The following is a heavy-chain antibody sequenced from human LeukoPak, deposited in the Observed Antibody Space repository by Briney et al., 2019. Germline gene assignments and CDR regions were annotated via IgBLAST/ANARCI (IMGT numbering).Heavy chain of an antibody. CDR3: ARESDGDYYFDY. V-gene: IGHV3-21*01. Sequence: RGSLRLSCAASGFSFSRYNMNWVRQGPGKGLEWVSSISGSSSNIYYADSVKGRFTISRDNAKNSVYLQMNSLRVEDTALYSCARESDGDYYFDYWGQGTLVTVSS. CDR1: GFSFSRYN. J-gene: IGHJ4*02. CDR2: ISGSSSNI. D-gene: IGHD4-17*01.